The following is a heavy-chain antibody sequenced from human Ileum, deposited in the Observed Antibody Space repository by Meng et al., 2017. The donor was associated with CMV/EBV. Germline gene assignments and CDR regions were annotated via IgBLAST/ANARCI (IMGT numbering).Heavy chain of an antibody. CDR3: AAGTGMTDFDY. V-gene: IGHV3-15*01. D-gene: IGHD1-1*01. J-gene: IGHJ4*02. CDR2: IKDKSNDGTI. Sequence: GESLKISCAASGFTFADAWMTWVRQVAEKGLEWVGRIKDKSNDGTIDYAAPVKGRFTISRDDSKEILYLQMNSLRSDDTAVYYCAAGTGMTDFDYWGQGTLVTVSS. CDR1: GFTFADAW.